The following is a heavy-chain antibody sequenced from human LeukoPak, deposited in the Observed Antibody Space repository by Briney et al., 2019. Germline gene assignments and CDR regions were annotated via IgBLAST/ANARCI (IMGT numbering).Heavy chain of an antibody. Sequence: ASVKVSCKASGYTFTSYGISWVRQAPGQGLEWMGWISAYNGNTNYAQKFQGRVTMTRDTSISTAYMELSRLRSDDTAVYYCARGYYDSSGYQIPYYYYTDVWGKGTTVTVSS. D-gene: IGHD3-22*01. V-gene: IGHV1-18*01. CDR2: ISAYNGNT. J-gene: IGHJ6*03. CDR3: ARGYYDSSGYQIPYYYYTDV. CDR1: GYTFTSYG.